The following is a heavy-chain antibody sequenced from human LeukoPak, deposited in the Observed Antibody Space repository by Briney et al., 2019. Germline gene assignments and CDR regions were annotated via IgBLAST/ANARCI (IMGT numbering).Heavy chain of an antibody. Sequence: GGSLRLSCAASGFTFSSYAMHWVRQAPGEGLEYVSAISSNGGSTYYANSVKGRFTISRDNSKNTLYLQMGSLRAEDMAVYYCARVRGGYYYMDVWGKGTTVTVSS. CDR1: GFTFSSYA. CDR2: ISSNGGST. J-gene: IGHJ6*03. CDR3: ARVRGGYYYMDV. V-gene: IGHV3-64*01. D-gene: IGHD2-15*01.